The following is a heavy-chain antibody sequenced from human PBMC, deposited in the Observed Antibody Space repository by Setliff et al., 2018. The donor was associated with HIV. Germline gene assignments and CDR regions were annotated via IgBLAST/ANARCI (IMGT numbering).Heavy chain of an antibody. J-gene: IGHJ6*02. CDR3: ARGGPTVAFGLDV. Sequence: PSETLSLTCTVSGGSISSGDDFWTWVRQPAGKGLEWIGHVYASGGTKYDPSLQSRVVISVDTSKNQFSLKLSSVTAADTAVYYCARGGPTVAFGLDVWGQGTTVTVSS. CDR1: GGSISSGDDF. V-gene: IGHV4-61*09. CDR2: VYASGGT. D-gene: IGHD4-17*01.